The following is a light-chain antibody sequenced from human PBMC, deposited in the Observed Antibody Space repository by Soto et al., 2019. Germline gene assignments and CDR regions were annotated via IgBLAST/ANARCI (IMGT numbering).Light chain of an antibody. CDR3: QQYGRSPFT. V-gene: IGKV3-20*01. Sequence: EIVLTQSPGTLSLSPGERATLSCRASQSVSSSYLAWYQQVPGQAPRLLIYDASSSATGIPDRFSGSGSGKDFTLTISRLEPEDFAMYYCQQYGRSPFTFGGGTKVEIK. CDR1: QSVSSSY. CDR2: DAS. J-gene: IGKJ4*01.